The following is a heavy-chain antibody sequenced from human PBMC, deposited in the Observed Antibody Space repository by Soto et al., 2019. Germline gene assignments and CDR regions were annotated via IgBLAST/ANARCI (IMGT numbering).Heavy chain of an antibody. V-gene: IGHV3-21*01. D-gene: IGHD2-15*01. CDR3: ARDCSGGSCYPNDDAFDI. CDR2: ISSSSSYI. J-gene: IGHJ3*02. CDR1: GFTFSSYS. Sequence: GGSLRLSCAASGFTFSSYSMNWVRQAPGKGLEWVSSISSSSSYIYYADSVKGRFTVSRDNAKNSLYLQMNSLRAEDTAVYYCARDCSGGSCYPNDDAFDIWGQGTMVTVSS.